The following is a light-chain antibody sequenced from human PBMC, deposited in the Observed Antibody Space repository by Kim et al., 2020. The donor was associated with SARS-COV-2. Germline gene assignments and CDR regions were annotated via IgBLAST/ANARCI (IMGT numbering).Light chain of an antibody. CDR1: ILRIAS. V-gene: IGLV3-19*01. J-gene: IGLJ2*01. CDR3: NSRVSSGNHVV. Sequence: ALGQTARLTCQGAILRIASASRYHQKPGPAPALVIYGKNHRPSGIPDRFSGSIAGNTASLTITGAQAEEEAHYFCNSRVSSGNHVVFGGGTQLTVL. CDR2: GKN.